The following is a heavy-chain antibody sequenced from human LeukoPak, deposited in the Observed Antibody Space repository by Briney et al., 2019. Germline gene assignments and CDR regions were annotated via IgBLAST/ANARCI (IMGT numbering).Heavy chain of an antibody. J-gene: IGHJ4*02. V-gene: IGHV3-11*05. CDR1: GFTFSDYY. CDR2: ITGSSSHT. Sequence: GGSLRLSCAASGFTFSDYYMTWIRQAPGKGLEWLSYITGSSSHTNYADSVKGRFTISRDNAKNSLYLQMNSLRAEDTAVYYCARDTSPAYWGQGTLVTVSS. CDR3: ARDTSPAY.